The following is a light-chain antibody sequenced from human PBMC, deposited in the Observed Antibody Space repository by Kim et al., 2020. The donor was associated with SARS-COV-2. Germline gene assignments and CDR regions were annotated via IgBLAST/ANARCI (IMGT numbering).Light chain of an antibody. V-gene: IGKV3-15*01. Sequence: SPGERLTLSSGASRVVRTTLAWYHHRPGQAPRLLIYGAYTRATVVSARFSGSGSETEFSLTIRSLQSEDLAVYYCQKYKDWPLLTFGGGTKRVI. CDR3: QKYKDWPLLT. J-gene: IGKJ4*01. CDR1: RVVRTT. CDR2: GAY.